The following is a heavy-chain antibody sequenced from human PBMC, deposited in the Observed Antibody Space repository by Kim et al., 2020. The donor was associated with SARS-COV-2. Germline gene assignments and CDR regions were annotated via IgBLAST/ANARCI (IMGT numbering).Heavy chain of an antibody. D-gene: IGHD1-7*01. CDR3: ARDTGNYRTGYYYYYGMDV. J-gene: IGHJ6*02. V-gene: IGHV4-59*01. Sequence: SRVTISVDTSKNQFSLKLSSVTAADTAVYYCARDTGNYRTGYYYYYGMDVWGQGTTVTVSS.